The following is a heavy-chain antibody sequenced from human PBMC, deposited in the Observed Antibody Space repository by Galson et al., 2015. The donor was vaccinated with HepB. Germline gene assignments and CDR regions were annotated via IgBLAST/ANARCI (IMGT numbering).Heavy chain of an antibody. J-gene: IGHJ3*02. CDR1: GFTVSSNY. V-gene: IGHV3-66*02. Sequence: CAASGFTVSSNYMSWVRQAPGKGLEWVSVIYSGGSTYYADSVKGRFTISRDNSKNTLYLQMNSLRAEDTAVYYCAREVYSGYDHAFDIWGQGTMVTVSS. CDR3: AREVYSGYDHAFDI. D-gene: IGHD5-12*01. CDR2: IYSGGST.